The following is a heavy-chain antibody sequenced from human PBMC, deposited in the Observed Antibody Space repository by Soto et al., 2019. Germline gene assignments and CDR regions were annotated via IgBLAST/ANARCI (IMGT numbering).Heavy chain of an antibody. Sequence: QVQLIQSEAEVKKPGSSVRVSCTASGGIFGSHGFSWVRQAPGQRLEWVGGFIPIFRTLTYTEKFQARVRLAADASTNIVYVDLGSLTSEHTAVYYCVRDRRIYYSDPHDEFVASDYEVWGQGTMVSVSS. J-gene: IGHJ3*01. CDR3: VRDRRIYYSDPHDEFVASDYEV. V-gene: IGHV1-69*01. D-gene: IGHD3-22*01. CDR1: GGIFGSHG. CDR2: FIPIFRTL.